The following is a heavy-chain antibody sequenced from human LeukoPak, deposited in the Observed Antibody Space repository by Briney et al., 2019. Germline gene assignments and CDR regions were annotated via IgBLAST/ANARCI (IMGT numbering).Heavy chain of an antibody. CDR2: ISSSGSTI. CDR3: ARVTGTSCLNY. J-gene: IGHJ4*02. CDR1: GFTFSSYS. Sequence: GGSLRLSCVVSGFTFSSYSMNWVRQAPGKGLEWVSYISSSGSTIYYADSVKGRFTISRDNAKNSLYLQMNSLRAEDTAVYYCARVTGTSCLNYWGQGTLVTVSS. V-gene: IGHV3-48*04. D-gene: IGHD2-2*01.